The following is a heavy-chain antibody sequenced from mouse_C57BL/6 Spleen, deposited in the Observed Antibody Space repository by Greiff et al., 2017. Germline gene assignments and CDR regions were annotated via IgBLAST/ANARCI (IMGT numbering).Heavy chain of an antibody. D-gene: IGHD1-1*01. J-gene: IGHJ3*01. CDR2: IYPGDGDT. CDR1: GYAFSSYW. V-gene: IGHV1-80*01. Sequence: VQLQQSGAELVKPGASVKISCKASGYAFSSYWMNWVKQRPGKGLEWIGQIYPGDGDTNYNGKFKGKATLTADKSSSTAYMQLSSLPSEDSAVYFCARGDGSSLWFAYWGQGTLVTVSA. CDR3: ARGDGSSLWFAY.